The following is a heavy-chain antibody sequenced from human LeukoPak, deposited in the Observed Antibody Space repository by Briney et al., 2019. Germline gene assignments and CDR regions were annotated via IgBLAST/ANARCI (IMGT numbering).Heavy chain of an antibody. D-gene: IGHD6-13*01. CDR2: ISGSGGST. Sequence: GGSLRLSCAASGFTFSSYWMSWVRQAPGKGLEWVSAISGSGGSTYYADSVKGRFTISRDNSKNTLYLQMNSLRAEDTAVYYCAKDSSSWYAQLDYWGQGTLVTVSS. V-gene: IGHV3-23*01. CDR1: GFTFSSYW. J-gene: IGHJ4*02. CDR3: AKDSSSWYAQLDY.